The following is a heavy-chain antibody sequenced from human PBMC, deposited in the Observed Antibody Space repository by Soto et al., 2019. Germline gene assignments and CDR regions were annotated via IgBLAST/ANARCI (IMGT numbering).Heavy chain of an antibody. CDR3: ASDKGRGQLGGNYYYALDV. CDR2: KIPIFRTP. V-gene: IGHV1-69*05. J-gene: IGHJ6*02. D-gene: IGHD1-1*01. Sequence: QVQLVQSGAEVLKPGSSVKLSCKTSGDTFDTFAISWVRQAPGQGLEWMGGKIPIFRTPDYTQKFQGSVTSTPDVATATAHMELSSLRSEDTAVYYCASDKGRGQLGGNYYYALDVWGQGTTVTVSS. CDR1: GDTFDTFA.